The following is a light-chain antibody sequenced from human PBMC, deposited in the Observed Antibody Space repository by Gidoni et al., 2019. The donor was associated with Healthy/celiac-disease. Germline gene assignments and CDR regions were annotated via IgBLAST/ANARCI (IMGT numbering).Light chain of an antibody. V-gene: IGKV1-5*03. CDR1: QSISSW. CDR3: QQYNSYLCS. CDR2: KAS. Sequence: DIQMTQPPSTLSASVGDRVTITCRASQSISSWLAWYQQKPGKAPKLLIYKASSLESGVPSRFSGSGSGTEFTLTISSLQPDDFATYYCQQYNSYLCSFGQGTKLEIK. J-gene: IGKJ2*04.